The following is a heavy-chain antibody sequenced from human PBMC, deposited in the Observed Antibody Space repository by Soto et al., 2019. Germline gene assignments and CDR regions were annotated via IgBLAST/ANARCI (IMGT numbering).Heavy chain of an antibody. V-gene: IGHV3-23*04. CDR3: AKGVVGYTSWFDP. CDR1: GFAFTTYA. CDR2: INSGGDGT. Sequence: EEQLVESGGDLVQPGGSLRLSCAASGFAFTTYAMNWVRQAPGKGLEWVSGINSGGDGTYYAGSVEGRFTISRDNSKNTLSLQMNSLRAEDTAVYYCAKGVVGYTSWFDPWGQGTLVTVSS. J-gene: IGHJ5*02. D-gene: IGHD5-12*01.